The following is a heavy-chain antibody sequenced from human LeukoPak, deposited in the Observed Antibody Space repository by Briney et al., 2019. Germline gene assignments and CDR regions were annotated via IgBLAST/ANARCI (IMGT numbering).Heavy chain of an antibody. D-gene: IGHD6-19*01. CDR1: GFTFSSYA. CDR3: TKDRRYSNGWYYFDC. V-gene: IGHV3-23*01. Sequence: GGSLRLSCAASGFTFSSYAMNWVRQAPGKGLEWVSGISGSGGSTYYADSVKGRFTISRDNSKNTLYLQMNSLRAEDTAVCYCTKDRRYSNGWYYFDCWGQGTLVTVSS. J-gene: IGHJ4*02. CDR2: ISGSGGST.